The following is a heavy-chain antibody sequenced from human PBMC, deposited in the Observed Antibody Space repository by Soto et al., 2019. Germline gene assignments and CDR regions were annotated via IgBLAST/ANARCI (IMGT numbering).Heavy chain of an antibody. CDR1: GGSFSGYY. V-gene: IGHV4-34*01. CDR3: ASFLLYYDVLTDYYTDAFDM. J-gene: IGHJ3*02. D-gene: IGHD3-9*01. Sequence: PSETLSLTCAVYGGSFSGYYWSWIRQPPGKGLEWIGEINHSGSTNYNPSLKSRVTISVDTSKNQFSLKLTSVTAADTAVYFCASFLLYYDVLTDYYTDAFDMWGQGTMVTVSS. CDR2: INHSGST.